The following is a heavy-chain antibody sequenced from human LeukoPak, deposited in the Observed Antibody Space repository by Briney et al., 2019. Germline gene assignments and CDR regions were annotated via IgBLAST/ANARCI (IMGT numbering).Heavy chain of an antibody. J-gene: IGHJ4*02. CDR2: INHSGST. V-gene: IGHV4-34*01. CDR3: AREDDYGDYVGSNPIDY. CDR1: GGSFSGYY. Sequence: KPSETLSLTCAVYGGSFSGYYWSWIRQPPGKGLEWIGEINHSGSTNYNPSLKSRVTISVDTSKNQFSLKLSSVTAADTAVYYCAREDDYGDYVGSNPIDYWGQGTLVTVSS. D-gene: IGHD4-17*01.